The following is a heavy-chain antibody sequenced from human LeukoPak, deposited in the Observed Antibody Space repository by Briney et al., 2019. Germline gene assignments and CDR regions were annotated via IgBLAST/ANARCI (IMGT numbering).Heavy chain of an antibody. D-gene: IGHD5-18*01. V-gene: IGHV3-23*01. Sequence: GGSLRLSCAASGFTFSSYAMSWVRQAPGKGLEWVSAISGSGGSTYYADSVKGRFTISRDNSKNTLYLQMNSLRAEGTAVYYCAKVGWIQLWLSHFDYWGQGTLVTVSS. J-gene: IGHJ4*02. CDR3: AKVGWIQLWLSHFDY. CDR1: GFTFSSYA. CDR2: ISGSGGST.